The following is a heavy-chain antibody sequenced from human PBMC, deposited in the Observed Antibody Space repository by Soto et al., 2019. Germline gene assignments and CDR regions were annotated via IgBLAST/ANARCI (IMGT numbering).Heavy chain of an antibody. CDR2: IFANGHT. J-gene: IGHJ5*02. V-gene: IGHV4-4*07. CDR1: GGSISEKY. D-gene: IGHD6-13*01. Sequence: SETLSLTCIVSGGSISEKYWNWVRQPPGKGLEWIGLIFANGHTDYNPSLRSRVTMSVDASKNQFSLRLTSMTAADTAVYYCVASLAASGLNWLDPWGRGTLVTVSS. CDR3: VASLAASGLNWLDP.